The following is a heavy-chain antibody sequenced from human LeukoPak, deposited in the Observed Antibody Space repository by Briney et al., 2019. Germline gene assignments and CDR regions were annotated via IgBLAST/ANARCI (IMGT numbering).Heavy chain of an antibody. J-gene: IGHJ4*02. Sequence: GGSLRLSCAASGFTFSSYAMSWVRQAPGKGLEWVSAISGSGGSTYYAGSVKGRFTISRDNSKNTLYLQMNSLRAEDTAVYYCAKEWYDFWSGYYYFDYWGQGTLVTVSS. D-gene: IGHD3-3*01. V-gene: IGHV3-23*01. CDR2: ISGSGGST. CDR3: AKEWYDFWSGYYYFDY. CDR1: GFTFSSYA.